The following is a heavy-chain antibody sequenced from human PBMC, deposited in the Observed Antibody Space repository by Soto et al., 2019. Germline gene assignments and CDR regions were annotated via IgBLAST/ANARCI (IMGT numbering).Heavy chain of an antibody. D-gene: IGHD1-26*01. Sequence: QVQLVQSGAEVKKPGSSVKVSCKASGGTFSSYAISWVRQAPGQGLEWMGGIIPIFGTADYAQKFQGRVTITADQTASTAYMEVRSLRSWDTALYYCASHSGSSPEGRYYYGMDVWGQGTTVTVSS. CDR2: IIPIFGTA. CDR1: GGTFSSYA. V-gene: IGHV1-69*12. CDR3: ASHSGSSPEGRYYYGMDV. J-gene: IGHJ6*02.